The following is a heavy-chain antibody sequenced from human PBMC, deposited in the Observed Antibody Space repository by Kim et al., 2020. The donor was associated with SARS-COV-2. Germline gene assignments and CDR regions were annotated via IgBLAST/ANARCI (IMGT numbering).Heavy chain of an antibody. CDR1: GFTFSSYA. CDR3: AKMLTGIAVAGDDAFDI. V-gene: IGHV3-23*01. Sequence: GGSLRLSCAASGFTFSSYAMSWVRQAPGKGLEWVSAISGSGGSTYYADSVKGRFTISRDNSKNTLYLQMNSLRAEDTAVYYCAKMLTGIAVAGDDAFDIWGQGTMVTVSS. CDR2: ISGSGGST. D-gene: IGHD6-19*01. J-gene: IGHJ3*02.